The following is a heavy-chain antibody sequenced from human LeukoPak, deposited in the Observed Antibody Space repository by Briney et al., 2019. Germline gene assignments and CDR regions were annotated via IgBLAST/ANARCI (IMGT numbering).Heavy chain of an antibody. CDR1: GFTFSSYG. CDR2: ISYDGSNK. D-gene: IGHD3-10*01. J-gene: IGHJ5*02. Sequence: GRSLRLSCAASGFTFSSYGMHWVRQAPGKGLEWVAVISYDGSNKYYADSVKGRFTISRDNSKNTLYLQMNSLRAEDTAVYYCAKDRYGSGINWFDPWGQGTLVTVSP. CDR3: AKDRYGSGINWFDP. V-gene: IGHV3-30*18.